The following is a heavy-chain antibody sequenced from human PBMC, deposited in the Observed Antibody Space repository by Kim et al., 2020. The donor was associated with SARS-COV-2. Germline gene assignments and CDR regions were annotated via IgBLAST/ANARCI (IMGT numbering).Heavy chain of an antibody. V-gene: IGHV3-43*02. CDR3: ATERDIVATIWIFDY. D-gene: IGHD5-12*01. Sequence: GGSLRLSCAASGFTFDDYAMHWVRQAPGKGLEWVSLISGDGGSTYYADSVKGLFTISRDNSKNSLYLQMNSLRTEDTALYYCATERDIVATIWIFDYWGQGTLVTVSS. CDR1: GFTFDDYA. CDR2: ISGDGGST. J-gene: IGHJ4*02.